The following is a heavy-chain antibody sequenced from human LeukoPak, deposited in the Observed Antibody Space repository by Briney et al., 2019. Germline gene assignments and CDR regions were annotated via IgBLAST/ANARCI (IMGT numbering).Heavy chain of an antibody. Sequence: GGSLRLSCAASGFTVSSNYMSWVRQAPGKGLEWVSVIYSGGSTYYADSVKGRFTISRDNSKNTLYLQMNSLRAEDTAVYYCAKFEAYDYVWGSYRFSYFDYWGQGTLVTVSS. CDR3: AKFEAYDYVWGSYRFSYFDY. CDR2: IYSGGST. J-gene: IGHJ4*02. V-gene: IGHV3-53*01. D-gene: IGHD3-16*02. CDR1: GFTVSSNY.